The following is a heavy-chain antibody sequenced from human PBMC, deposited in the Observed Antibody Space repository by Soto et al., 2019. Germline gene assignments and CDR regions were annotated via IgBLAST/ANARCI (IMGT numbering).Heavy chain of an antibody. J-gene: IGHJ4*02. D-gene: IGHD5-18*01. CDR3: ARGPWTQEGPKYYFDF. Sequence: VQLVQSGAEVKKPGSSVKVSCKASGGTFDTFAFSWVRQAPGQGLEWLGGIIPVLGRANYAQRFQDRVSASADGSTSTAFMELSSLNSDDTAVYLCARGPWTQEGPKYYFDFWGQGTLVTVSS. CDR2: IIPVLGRA. V-gene: IGHV1-69*01. CDR1: GGTFDTFA.